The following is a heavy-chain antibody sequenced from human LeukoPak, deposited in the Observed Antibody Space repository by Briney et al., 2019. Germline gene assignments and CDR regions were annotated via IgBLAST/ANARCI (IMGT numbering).Heavy chain of an antibody. CDR3: ARTPYSSSWYYFDY. V-gene: IGHV4-59*01. CDR2: IYYSGST. J-gene: IGHJ4*02. D-gene: IGHD6-13*01. CDR1: GGSISSYY. Sequence: PSETLSLTCTVSGGSISSYYWSWIRQPPGKGLEWIGYIYYSGSTNYNPSLKSRVTISVDTSKNQFSLKLSSVTAADTAVYYCARTPYSSSWYYFDYWGQGTLVTVSS.